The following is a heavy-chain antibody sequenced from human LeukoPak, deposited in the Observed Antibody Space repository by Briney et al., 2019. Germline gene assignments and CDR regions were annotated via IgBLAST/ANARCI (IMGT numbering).Heavy chain of an antibody. Sequence: SETLSLTCTVSGGSISSSSHYWGWIRQPPGKGLEWIGSISNSGSTYYNPSLKSRVTISVDTSNNQFSLKLSSVTAADTAVYYCARAIEVGAMTPFDYWGQGTLVTVSS. V-gene: IGHV4-39*07. CDR2: ISNSGST. J-gene: IGHJ4*02. CDR1: GGSISSSSHY. D-gene: IGHD1-26*01. CDR3: ARAIEVGAMTPFDY.